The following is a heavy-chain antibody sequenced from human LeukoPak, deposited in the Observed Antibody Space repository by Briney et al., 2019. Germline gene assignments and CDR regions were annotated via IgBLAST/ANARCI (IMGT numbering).Heavy chain of an antibody. J-gene: IGHJ4*02. CDR2: VSYSGRT. Sequence: SETLSLTCTVSGASISNYYWSWIRQPPGKGLECIGYVSYSGRTNHNPSLKSRVTISADTSKNQFSLKLTSVTAADTAVYYCARHERGAENLDYRGQGTLVTVSS. CDR3: ARHERGAENLDY. D-gene: IGHD1-1*01. V-gene: IGHV4-59*08. CDR1: GASISNYY.